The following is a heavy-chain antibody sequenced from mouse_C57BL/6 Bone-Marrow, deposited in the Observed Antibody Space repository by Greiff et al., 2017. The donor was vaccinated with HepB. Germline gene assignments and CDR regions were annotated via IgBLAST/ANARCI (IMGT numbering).Heavy chain of an antibody. CDR3: ARFGWYFDV. V-gene: IGHV1-69*01. J-gene: IGHJ1*03. CDR2: IDPSDSYT. Sequence: QVQLQQPGAELVMPGASVKLSCKASGYTFTSYWMHWVKQRPGQGLEWIGEIDPSDSYTNYNQKFKGKSTLTVDKSSSTAYMQLRSLTSDDSAVYYCARFGWYFDVWGTGTTVTVSS. CDR1: GYTFTSYW.